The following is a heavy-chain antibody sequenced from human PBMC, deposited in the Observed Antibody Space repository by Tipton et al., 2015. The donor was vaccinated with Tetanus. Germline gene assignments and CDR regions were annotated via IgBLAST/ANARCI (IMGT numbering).Heavy chain of an antibody. CDR2: IYPGDSDT. Sequence: QLVQSGGEVKKPGESLKISCKGSGYIFTNYWIGWVRQKPGKGLEWMGIIYPGDSDTRYSPSFQGQVTISVDKSINTAYLQWSSLKASDTSVFYWARANCTDGVCNFDFWGQGAGHRRL. CDR1: GYIFTNYW. V-gene: IGHV5-51*01. CDR3: ARANCTDGVCNFDF. J-gene: IGHJ4*02. D-gene: IGHD2-8*01.